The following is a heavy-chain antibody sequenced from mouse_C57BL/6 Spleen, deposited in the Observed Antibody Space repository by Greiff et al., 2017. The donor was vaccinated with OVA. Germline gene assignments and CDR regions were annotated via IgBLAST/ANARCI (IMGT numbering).Heavy chain of an antibody. Sequence: VQLQQSGAELARPGASVKMSCKASGYTFTSYTMHWVKQRPGQGLEWIGCINPSSGYTKYNQKFKDKATLTADNSSSTAYMQLSSLTSEDSAVSYCAIVRYYFFSSFAVWGTGTPVTVSS. CDR2: INPSSGYT. CDR1: GYTFTSYT. J-gene: IGHJ1*03. CDR3: AIVRYYFFSSFAV. V-gene: IGHV1-4*01. D-gene: IGHD1-1*01.